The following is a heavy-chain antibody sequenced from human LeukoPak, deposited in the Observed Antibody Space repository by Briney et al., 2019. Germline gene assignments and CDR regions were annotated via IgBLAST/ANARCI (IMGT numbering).Heavy chain of an antibody. J-gene: IGHJ6*03. CDR2: IYYSGST. CDR3: ARVASSSGVVEYYYYYYMDV. V-gene: IGHV4-39*07. CDR1: GGSISSSSYY. D-gene: IGHD6-6*01. Sequence: SETLSLTCTVSGGSISSSSYYWGWIRQPPGKGLEWIGSIYYSGSTYYNPSLKSRVTISVDTSKNQFSLKLSSVTAADTAVYYCARVASSSGVVEYYYYYYMDVWGKGTTVTVSS.